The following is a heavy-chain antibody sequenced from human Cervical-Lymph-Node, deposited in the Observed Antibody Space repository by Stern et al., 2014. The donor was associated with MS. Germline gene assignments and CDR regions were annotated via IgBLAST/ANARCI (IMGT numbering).Heavy chain of an antibody. CDR1: GYSFNIYW. CDR3: ARRGMDV. CDR2: IYPDDSDT. J-gene: IGHJ6*02. Sequence: EVQLVESGAEVKKPGESLTISCKGFGYSFNIYWIAWVRQRPGKGLEWMGIIYPDDSDTGYSPSFQGQVTFSVDKSISTASLQWSSLKPSDTATYFCARRGMDVWGQGTSVTVSS. V-gene: IGHV5-51*01.